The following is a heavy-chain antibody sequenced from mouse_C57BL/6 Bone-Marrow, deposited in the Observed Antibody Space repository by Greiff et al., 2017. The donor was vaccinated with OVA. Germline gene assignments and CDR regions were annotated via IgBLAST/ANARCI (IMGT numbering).Heavy chain of an antibody. J-gene: IGHJ2*01. V-gene: IGHV5-4*01. CDR1: GFTFSSYA. D-gene: IGHD2-4*01. Sequence: EVKLMESGGGLVKPGGSLKLSCAASGFTFSSYAMSWVRQTPEKRLEWVATISDGGSYTYYPDNVKGRFTISRDNAKNNLYLQMSHLKSEDTAMYYCARDRYYDYDRFDYWGQGTTLTVSS. CDR3: ARDRYYDYDRFDY. CDR2: ISDGGSYT.